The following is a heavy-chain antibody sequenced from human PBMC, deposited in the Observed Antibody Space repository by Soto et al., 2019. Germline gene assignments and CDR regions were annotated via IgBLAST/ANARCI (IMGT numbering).Heavy chain of an antibody. CDR3: AKVMITFGGAGDYYAMDV. CDR2: ISYDGSNK. V-gene: IGHV3-30*18. J-gene: IGHJ6*02. CDR1: GFTFSSYG. D-gene: IGHD3-16*01. Sequence: QVQLVESGGGVVQPGRSLRLSCAASGFTFSSYGMHWVRQAPGKGLEWVAVISYDGSNKYYEDSVKGRFTISRDNSKNTLYLQMNSLRAEDTAVYYCAKVMITFGGAGDYYAMDVWGQGTTVTVSS.